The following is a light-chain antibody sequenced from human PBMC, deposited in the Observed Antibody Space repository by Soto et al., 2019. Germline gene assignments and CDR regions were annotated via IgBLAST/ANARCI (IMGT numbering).Light chain of an antibody. Sequence: EIVLTQSPGTLSLSPGERATLSCRASQSVSSSYLAWYQQKPDQAPRLLIYGASSSATGIPDRFSGSGSGTDFTLSISRLEPEDFAVYSCLQYGISPLTFGGGTKVEIK. V-gene: IGKV3-20*01. CDR2: GAS. CDR3: LQYGISPLT. CDR1: QSVSSSY. J-gene: IGKJ4*01.